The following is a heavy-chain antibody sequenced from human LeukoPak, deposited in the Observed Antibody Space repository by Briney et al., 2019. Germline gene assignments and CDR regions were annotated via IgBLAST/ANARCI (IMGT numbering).Heavy chain of an antibody. CDR3: AKEVLGYYYYGMDV. Sequence: PGGALRLSCAASGFTFSSYGMHWGRQAPGKGLEWGAAISYDGSNKYYADPVKGRFTISRDNSKNTLYLQMNSLRAEDTAAYYCAKEVLGYYYYGMDVWGQGTTVTVSS. D-gene: IGHD3-16*01. CDR2: ISYDGSNK. J-gene: IGHJ6*02. CDR1: GFTFSSYG. V-gene: IGHV3-30*18.